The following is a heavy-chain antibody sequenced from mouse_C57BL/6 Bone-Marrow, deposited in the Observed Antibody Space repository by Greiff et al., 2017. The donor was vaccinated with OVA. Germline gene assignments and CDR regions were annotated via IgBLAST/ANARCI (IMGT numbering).Heavy chain of an antibody. J-gene: IGHJ3*01. CDR1: GYTFTSYW. Sequence: QVQLQQPGAELVMPGASVKLSCKASGYTFTSYWMHWVKQRPGQGLEWIGEIDPSDSYTNYNQQFKGKSTLTVDKSSSTAYMQLSSLTSEDSAVYYCARRDWAWFAYWGQGTLVTVSA. V-gene: IGHV1-69*01. CDR3: ARRDWAWFAY. D-gene: IGHD4-1*01. CDR2: IDPSDSYT.